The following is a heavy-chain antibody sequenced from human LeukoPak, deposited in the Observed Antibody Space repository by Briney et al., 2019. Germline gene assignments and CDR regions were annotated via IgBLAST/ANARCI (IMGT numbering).Heavy chain of an antibody. CDR1: GFTVRSNY. CDR2: IYAGGST. CDR3: TRRAAALDAFDI. Sequence: GGSLRLSCAASGFTVRSNYMSWVRQAPGKGLKWVSAIYAGGSTYYADSVKGRFTISRDNSKNTLYLQMNSLRAEDTAVYYCTRRAAALDAFDIWGQGTMVTVSS. V-gene: IGHV3-53*01. J-gene: IGHJ3*02. D-gene: IGHD6-13*01.